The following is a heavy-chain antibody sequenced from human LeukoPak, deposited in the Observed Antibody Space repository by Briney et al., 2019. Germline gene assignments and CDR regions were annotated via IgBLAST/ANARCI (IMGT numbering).Heavy chain of an antibody. Sequence: GGSLRLSCSASGFTFSSYAMHWVRQAPGKGLEYVSAISSNGGSTYYADSVRGRFTISRDNSKNTLYLQMNSLRAEDTAVYYCARGGDSTSWNWFGPWGQGTLVTVSS. CDR1: GFTFSSYA. D-gene: IGHD6-6*01. CDR2: ISSNGGST. J-gene: IGHJ5*02. V-gene: IGHV3-64*04. CDR3: ARGGDSTSWNWFGP.